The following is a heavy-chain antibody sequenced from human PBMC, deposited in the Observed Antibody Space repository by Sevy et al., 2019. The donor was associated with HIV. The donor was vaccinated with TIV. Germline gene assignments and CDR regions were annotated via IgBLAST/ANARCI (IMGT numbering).Heavy chain of an antibody. Sequence: ASVKVSCKASGYTFTSYGISWVRQAPGQGLEWMGWISAYNGNTNYAQKLQGRVTMTTDTSTSTAYMELRSLRSDETAVYYCARESGYSSGWQHYNWFDPWGQGTLVTVSS. CDR1: GYTFTSYG. V-gene: IGHV1-18*01. CDR2: ISAYNGNT. D-gene: IGHD6-19*01. CDR3: ARESGYSSGWQHYNWFDP. J-gene: IGHJ5*02.